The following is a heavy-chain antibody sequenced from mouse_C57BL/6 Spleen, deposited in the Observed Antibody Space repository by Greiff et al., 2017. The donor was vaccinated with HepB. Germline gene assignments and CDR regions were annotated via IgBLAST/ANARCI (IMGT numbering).Heavy chain of an antibody. V-gene: IGHV1-18*01. CDR1: GYTFTDYN. Sequence: VHVKQSGPELVKPGASVKIPCKASGYTFTDYNMDWVKQSHGKSLEWIGDINPNNGGTIYNQKFKGKATLTVDKSSSTAYMELRSLTSEDTAVYYCARGRNYYDYDGGFAYWGQGTLVTVSA. CDR3: ARGRNYYDYDGGFAY. CDR2: INPNNGGT. J-gene: IGHJ3*01. D-gene: IGHD2-4*01.